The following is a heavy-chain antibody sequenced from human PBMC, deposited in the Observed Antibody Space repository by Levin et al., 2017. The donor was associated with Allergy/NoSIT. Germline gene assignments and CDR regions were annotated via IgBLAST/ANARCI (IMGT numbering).Heavy chain of an antibody. Sequence: GGSLRLSCAVSGFTFSIHGMHWVRQAPGKGLEWVAVISNDGSNKYYAASVKGRFSISRDNSKNTLYLQMNSLRAEDTAVYYCAKDRDPWLVQGDFDFWGQGTLVTVSS. CDR2: ISNDGSNK. V-gene: IGHV3-30*18. CDR1: GFTFSIHG. CDR3: AKDRDPWLVQGDFDF. D-gene: IGHD6-19*01. J-gene: IGHJ4*02.